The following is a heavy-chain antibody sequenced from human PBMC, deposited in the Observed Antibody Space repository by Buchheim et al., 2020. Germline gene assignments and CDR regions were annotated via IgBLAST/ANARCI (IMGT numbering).Heavy chain of an antibody. V-gene: IGHV3-30*18. D-gene: IGHD2-2*01. CDR2: ISYDGSNK. Sequence: QVQLVESGGGVVQPGRSLRLSCAASGFTFSSYGMHWVRQAPGKGLEWVAVISYDGSNKYYADSVNGRFTISRDNSKNTLYLQMNSLRAEDTAVYYCAKDPSGDIVVVPAASTNWFDPWGQGTL. CDR3: AKDPSGDIVVVPAASTNWFDP. J-gene: IGHJ5*02. CDR1: GFTFSSYG.